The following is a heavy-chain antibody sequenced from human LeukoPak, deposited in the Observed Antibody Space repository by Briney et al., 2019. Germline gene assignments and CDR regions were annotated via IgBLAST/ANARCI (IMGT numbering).Heavy chain of an antibody. CDR3: AGGAGGSRKLID. J-gene: IGHJ4*02. CDR1: GFTFSSSS. D-gene: IGHD1-26*01. Sequence: PGRSLRLSCAASGFTFSSSSIHWVRQAPGKGLEWVAIISYDGSNKHYADSVKGRFTISRDNSKNTLFMQMNSLRAEDTAVYYCAGGAGGSRKLIDWGQGTLVTVSS. V-gene: IGHV3-30*04. CDR2: ISYDGSNK.